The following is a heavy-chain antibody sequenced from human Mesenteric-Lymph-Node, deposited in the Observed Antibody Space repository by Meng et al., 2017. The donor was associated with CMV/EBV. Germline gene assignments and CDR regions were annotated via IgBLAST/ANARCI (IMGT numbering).Heavy chain of an antibody. V-gene: IGHV4-39*01. Sequence: SETLSLTCTVSGGSISSSSYYWGWIRQPPGKGLEWIGNIYYSGSTYYNPSLKSRVTISVDTSKNQFSLKLSSVTAADTAVYYCAKTPTEGYRYGSSYYYYYGMDVWGQGTTVTVSS. CDR2: IYYSGST. D-gene: IGHD5-18*01. J-gene: IGHJ6*02. CDR1: GGSISSSSYY. CDR3: AKTPTEGYRYGSSYYYYYGMDV.